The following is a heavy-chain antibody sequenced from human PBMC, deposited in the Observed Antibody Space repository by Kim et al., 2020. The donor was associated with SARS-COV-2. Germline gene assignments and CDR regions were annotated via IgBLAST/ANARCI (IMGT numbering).Heavy chain of an antibody. CDR2: IWYDGSNK. V-gene: IGHV3-33*01. J-gene: IGHJ6*02. Sequence: GGSLRLSCAASGFTFSSYGMHWVRQAPGKGLEWVAVIWYDGSNKYYADSVKGRFTISRDNSKNTLYLQMNSLRAEDTAVYYCASQYYYGSGSYSTLYYHYGMDVWGQGTTVTVSS. CDR3: ASQYYYGSGSYSTLYYHYGMDV. CDR1: GFTFSSYG. D-gene: IGHD3-10*01.